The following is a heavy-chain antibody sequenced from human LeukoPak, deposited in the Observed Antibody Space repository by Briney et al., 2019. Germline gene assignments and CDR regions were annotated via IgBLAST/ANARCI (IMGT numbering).Heavy chain of an antibody. CDR3: ARALTVTTGGDWFGP. D-gene: IGHD4-11*01. CDR2: IYHSGST. J-gene: IGHJ5*02. CDR1: GGSISSAYY. V-gene: IGHV4-38-2*02. Sequence: SETLSLTCTVSGGSISSAYYWGWIRQPPGKGLEWIGTIYHSGSTYYNPSLKSRVTMSVDTSKNQFSLKLSSVTAADTAVYYCARALTVTTGGDWFGPWGQGTLVTVSS.